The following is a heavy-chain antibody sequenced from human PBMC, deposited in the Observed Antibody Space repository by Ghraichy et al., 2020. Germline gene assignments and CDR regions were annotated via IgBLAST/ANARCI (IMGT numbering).Heavy chain of an antibody. CDR1: GGSISSYY. D-gene: IGHD3-3*01. V-gene: IGHV4-59*01. CDR2: IYYSGST. CDR3: ARDAWDAFGVVTVLDY. Sequence: SETLSLTCTVSGGSISSYYWSWIRQPPGKGLEWIGYIYYSGSTNYNPSLKSRVTISVDTSKNQFSLKLSSVTAADTAVYYCARDAWDAFGVVTVLDYWGQGTLVTVSS. J-gene: IGHJ4*02.